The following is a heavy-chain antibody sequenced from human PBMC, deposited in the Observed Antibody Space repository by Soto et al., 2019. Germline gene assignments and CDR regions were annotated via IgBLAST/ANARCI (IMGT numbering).Heavy chain of an antibody. CDR3: ARQYTIFGDRLYYFDY. Sequence: SETLSLTCTVSGGSISSYYWSWIRQPPGKGLEWIGYIYYSGSTNYNPSLKSRVTISVDTSKNQFSLKLSSVTAADTAVYYCARQYTIFGDRLYYFDYWGQGTLVTVSS. V-gene: IGHV4-59*08. CDR1: GGSISSYY. J-gene: IGHJ4*02. CDR2: IYYSGST. D-gene: IGHD3-3*01.